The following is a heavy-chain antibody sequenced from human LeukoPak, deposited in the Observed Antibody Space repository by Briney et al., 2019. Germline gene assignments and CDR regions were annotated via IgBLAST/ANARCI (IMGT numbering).Heavy chain of an antibody. CDR1: GYTFTSYA. CDR2: INTNTGNP. J-gene: IGHJ4*02. CDR3: ARSPPRYCSGGSCYSSATFDH. V-gene: IGHV7-4-1*02. Sequence: ASVKVSCKASGYTFTSYAMNWVRQAPGQGLEWMGWINTNTGNPTYAQGFTGRFVFSLDTSVSTAYLQISSLKAEDTAVYYCARSPPRYCSGGSCYSSATFDHWGQGTLVTVSS. D-gene: IGHD2-15*01.